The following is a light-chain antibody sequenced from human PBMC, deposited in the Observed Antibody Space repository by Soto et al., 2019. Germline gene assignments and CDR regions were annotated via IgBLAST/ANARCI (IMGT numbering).Light chain of an antibody. Sequence: DIQMTQSPSTLSASVGDRVTITCRASQSISSWLAWYQQKPGKVPKLLIYKASSLESGVPSRFSGSGSGTEFTLTISSLQPDDFATYYCQQYNSSRTLGQGTKVDIK. CDR3: QQYNSSRT. V-gene: IGKV1-5*03. CDR2: KAS. CDR1: QSISSW. J-gene: IGKJ1*01.